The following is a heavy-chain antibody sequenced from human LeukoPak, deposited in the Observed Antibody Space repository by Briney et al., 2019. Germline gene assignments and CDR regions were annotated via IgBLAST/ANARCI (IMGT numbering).Heavy chain of an antibody. D-gene: IGHD4-23*01. Sequence: ASVKVSCKASGYTFTGYYMHWVRQAPGQGLEWMGWINPNSGGTNYAQKFQGRVTMTRDTSISTAYMELSRLRSDDTAVYYCARDTSGGKVVDYWGQGTLVTVYS. CDR1: GYTFTGYY. CDR3: ARDTSGGKVVDY. J-gene: IGHJ4*02. V-gene: IGHV1-2*02. CDR2: INPNSGGT.